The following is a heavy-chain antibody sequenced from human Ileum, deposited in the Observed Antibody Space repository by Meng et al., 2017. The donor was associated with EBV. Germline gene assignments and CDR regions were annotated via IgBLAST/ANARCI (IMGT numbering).Heavy chain of an antibody. D-gene: IGHD3-22*01. CDR2: IYHHGTT. V-gene: IGHV4-4*02. J-gene: IGHJ5*02. CDR1: GGSIISSKW. Sequence: VELEESGPRLVQPLGTVSLTCAVSGGSIISSKWWSWVRQSPGTGLEWIGEIYHHGTTNYNPSLKSRVTISVDTSKNKFFLNLTSLTAADTAVYYCARLDSSGYYFGGWFDPWGQGILVTVSS. CDR3: ARLDSSGYYFGGWFDP.